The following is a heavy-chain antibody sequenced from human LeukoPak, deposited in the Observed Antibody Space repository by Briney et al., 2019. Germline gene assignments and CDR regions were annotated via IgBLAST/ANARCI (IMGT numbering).Heavy chain of an antibody. CDR3: ATGRLGELSFRRYFDY. Sequence: PGGSLRLSCAASGFTFNKYAMSWVRRAPGKGLEWVSAISASGGNTYHTDSVKGRFTISRDNSKNTLYLQMNSLRAEDTAVYYCATGRLGELSFRRYFDYWGQGTLVTVSP. CDR2: ISASGGNT. CDR1: GFTFNKYA. D-gene: IGHD3-16*02. J-gene: IGHJ4*02. V-gene: IGHV3-23*01.